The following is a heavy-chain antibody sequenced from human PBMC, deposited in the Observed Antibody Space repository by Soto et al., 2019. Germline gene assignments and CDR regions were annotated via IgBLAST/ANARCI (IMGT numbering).Heavy chain of an antibody. CDR2: IYYSGST. V-gene: IGHV4-31*03. CDR3: AGGPRGGAVDY. J-gene: IGHJ4*02. CDR1: GGSISSGGYY. Sequence: QVQLQESGPGLVKPSQTLSLTCTVSGGSISSGGYYWSWIRQHPGKGLEWIGYIYYSGSTYYNPSLMSRVTMSVDTSKNQFSLKLSSVSAADTAVYYCAGGPRGGAVDYWGQGTLVTVSS.